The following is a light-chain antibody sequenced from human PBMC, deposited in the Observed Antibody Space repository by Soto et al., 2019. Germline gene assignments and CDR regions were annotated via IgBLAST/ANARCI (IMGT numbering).Light chain of an antibody. V-gene: IGLV4-69*01. Sequence: QLALTQSPSASASLGASVKLTCTLSSGHSSYAIAWHQQQPEKGPRYLMNLNIDGSHSKGDGIPDRFSGSSSGAERYLTISSLQSEDEADYYCQTWVTGIVVFGGGTKVTVL. J-gene: IGLJ2*01. CDR3: QTWVTGIVV. CDR2: LNIDGSH. CDR1: SGHSSYA.